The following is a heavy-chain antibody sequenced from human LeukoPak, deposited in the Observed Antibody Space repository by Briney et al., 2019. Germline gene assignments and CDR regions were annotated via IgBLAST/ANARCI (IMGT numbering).Heavy chain of an antibody. V-gene: IGHV3-23*01. CDR1: GFTFSSHG. CDR2: ISPSGGIT. CDR3: AKDLTTVVMYYFDY. Sequence: GGTLRLSCGASGFTFSSHGMNWVRQAPGKGLEWVSGISPSGGITYYTDSVKGRFTISRDNSKNTAYLQMNSLRAEDTAVYYCAKDLTTVVMYYFDYWGQGTLVTVSS. J-gene: IGHJ4*02. D-gene: IGHD4-23*01.